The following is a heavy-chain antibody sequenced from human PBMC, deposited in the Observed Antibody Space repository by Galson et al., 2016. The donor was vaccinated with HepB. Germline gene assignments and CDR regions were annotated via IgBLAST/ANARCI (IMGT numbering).Heavy chain of an antibody. CDR1: GFTFDDYA. CDR3: TKDQMGRGVARNGSNAFDI. CDR2: ISWNSGSV. J-gene: IGHJ3*02. V-gene: IGHV3-9*01. D-gene: IGHD3-10*01. Sequence: SLRLSCAASGFTFDDYAMHWVRQIPGKGLEWVSGISWNSGSVGYADSVKGRATISRDNVKNSLYLQINRLRADDTALYYCTKDQMGRGVARNGSNAFDIWGQGTMVTVSS.